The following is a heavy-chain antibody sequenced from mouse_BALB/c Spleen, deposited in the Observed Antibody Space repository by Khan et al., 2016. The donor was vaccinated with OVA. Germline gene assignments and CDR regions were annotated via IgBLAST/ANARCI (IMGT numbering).Heavy chain of an antibody. Sequence: QVQLKESGDELMKPGASVKISYKATGYTFSNYWIEWLKQRPGHGLEWIGEILPGSGNTNYNEKFKGKATFTADTSSNTAYMQLSSLTSEDSAVYYCAPNWFWFAYWGQGTLVTVSA. CDR1: GYTFSNYW. V-gene: IGHV1-9*01. D-gene: IGHD4-1*01. J-gene: IGHJ3*01. CDR2: ILPGSGNT. CDR3: APNWFWFAY.